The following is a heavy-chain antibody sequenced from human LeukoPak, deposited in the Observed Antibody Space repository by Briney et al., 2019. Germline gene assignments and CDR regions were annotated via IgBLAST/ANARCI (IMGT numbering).Heavy chain of an antibody. CDR3: GRDRDRDIIGDGMDV. CDR1: GFILSSYA. J-gene: IGHJ6*04. V-gene: IGHV3-30*04. D-gene: IGHD2-15*01. CDR2: ISYDGTNK. Sequence: GRSLRLSCAASGFILSSYAMYWVRQAPGRGLEWVAVISYDGTNKYYADSVKGRFTISRDNSKNTGYLQMNSLRAEDTAVYYCGRDRDRDIIGDGMDVWGKGTTVTVSS.